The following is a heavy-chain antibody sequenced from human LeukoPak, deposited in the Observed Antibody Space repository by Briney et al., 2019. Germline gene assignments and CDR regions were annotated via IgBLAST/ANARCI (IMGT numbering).Heavy chain of an antibody. CDR3: AARSGTSPYYIDY. V-gene: IGHV3-23*01. CDR2: ISANGRST. CDR1: GFTFSNFG. D-gene: IGHD1-1*01. J-gene: IGHJ4*02. Sequence: GGSLRLSCAASGFTFSNFGMSWVRQTPGKGLEWVSGISANGRSTYFADSVKGRFTISRDNSRNTLYLQMNSLRDEDTALYYCAARSGTSPYYIDYWGQGILVTVS.